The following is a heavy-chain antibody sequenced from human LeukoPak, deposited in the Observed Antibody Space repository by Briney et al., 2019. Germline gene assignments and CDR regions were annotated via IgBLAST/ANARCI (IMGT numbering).Heavy chain of an antibody. J-gene: IGHJ6*03. CDR2: IKSKTDGGTR. CDR1: GFTFSNAW. V-gene: IGHV3-15*01. CDR3: TRHDFWSGYDYYYYYYMDV. D-gene: IGHD3-3*01. Sequence: GGSLRLSCAASGFTFSNAWMSWVRQAPGKGLEWVGRIKSKTDGGTRDYAAPVKGRFTISRDDSKNTLYLQMNSLKTEDTAVYYCTRHDFWSGYDYYYYYYMDVWGKGTTVTVSS.